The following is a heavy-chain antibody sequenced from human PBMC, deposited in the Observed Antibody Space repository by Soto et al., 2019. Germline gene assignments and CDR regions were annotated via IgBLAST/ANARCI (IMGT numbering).Heavy chain of an antibody. CDR1: GFTFSSYA. V-gene: IGHV3-23*01. Sequence: PGGSLRLSCAASGFTFSSYAMSWVRQAPGKGLEWVSAISGSGGSTYYADSVKGRFTISRDNSKNTLYLQMNSLRAEDTAVYYCARPPGYVSDWYYFDLWGQGTLVTVSS. D-gene: IGHD3-9*01. CDR2: ISGSGGST. CDR3: ARPPGYVSDWYYFDL. J-gene: IGHJ4*02.